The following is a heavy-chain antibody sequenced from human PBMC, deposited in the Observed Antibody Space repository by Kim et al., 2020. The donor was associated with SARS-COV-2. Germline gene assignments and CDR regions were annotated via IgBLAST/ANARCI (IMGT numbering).Heavy chain of an antibody. CDR3: ARHGPHDYSGRFDP. J-gene: IGHJ5*02. Sequence: PSFQGQVTISADKSISTAYLQWSSLKASDTAMYYCARHGPHDYSGRFDPWGQGTLVTVSS. V-gene: IGHV5-51*01. D-gene: IGHD3-16*01.